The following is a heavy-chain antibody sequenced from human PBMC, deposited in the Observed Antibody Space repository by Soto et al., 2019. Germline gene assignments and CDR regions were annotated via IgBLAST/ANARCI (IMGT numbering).Heavy chain of an antibody. V-gene: IGHV4-39*07. D-gene: IGHD6-13*01. J-gene: IGHJ4*02. Sequence: PSETLSLTCTVAGGSISSSSYYWGWIRQPPGKGLEWIGGINHSGSTNYNPSLKSRVTISVDTSKNQFSLKLSSVTAADTAVYYCASPVAAAGTSWGQGTLVTVSS. CDR3: ASPVAAAGTS. CDR2: INHSGST. CDR1: GGSISSSSYY.